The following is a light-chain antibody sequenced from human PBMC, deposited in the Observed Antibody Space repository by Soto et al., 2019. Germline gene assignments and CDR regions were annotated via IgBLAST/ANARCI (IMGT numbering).Light chain of an antibody. Sequence: QSVLTQPASVSGSPGQSITISCTGTSSDVGAYDFVSWYQHYPGKAPKLVTFDVTHRPPGISDRFSDSKSANTASLTISGLQAEYEAFYYCSSYTARSTLVFGGGTKVTVL. CDR1: SSDVGAYDF. CDR3: SSYTARSTLV. CDR2: DVT. J-gene: IGLJ6*01. V-gene: IGLV2-14*01.